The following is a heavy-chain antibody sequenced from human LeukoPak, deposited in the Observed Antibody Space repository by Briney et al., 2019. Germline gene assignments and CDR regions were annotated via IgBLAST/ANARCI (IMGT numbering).Heavy chain of an antibody. J-gene: IGHJ4*02. CDR2: ISAGGVYT. V-gene: IGHV1-3*01. CDR1: GYTFTHYA. Sequence: GASVKVSCKASGYTFTHYAMHWVRQAPGQRLEWMGWISAGGVYTKYSEKLQGRVTITRDTSATTAYMELSSLGSEDTGVYYCARDYMSTPQDGPGGSLDYWGQGTLVTVSS. D-gene: IGHD3-16*01. CDR3: ARDYMSTPQDGPGGSLDY.